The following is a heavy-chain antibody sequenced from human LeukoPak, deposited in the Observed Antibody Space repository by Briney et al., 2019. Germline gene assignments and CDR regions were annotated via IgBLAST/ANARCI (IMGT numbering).Heavy chain of an antibody. CDR1: GFTFSNYW. V-gene: IGHV3-7*01. CDR2: IKQDGSEK. CDR3: AELGITRIGGV. D-gene: IGHD3-10*02. J-gene: IGHJ6*04. Sequence: GGSLRLSCAASGFTFSNYWMSWVRQAPGKGLEWVANIKQDGSEKYYVDSVKGRFTISRDNAKNSLYLQMNSLRAEDTAVYYCAELGITRIGGVWGKGTTVTISS.